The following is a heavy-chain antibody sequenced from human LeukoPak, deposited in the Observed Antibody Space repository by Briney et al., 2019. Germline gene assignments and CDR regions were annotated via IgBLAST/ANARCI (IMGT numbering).Heavy chain of an antibody. V-gene: IGHV1-2*06. D-gene: IGHD2-21*02. CDR2: INPNSGGT. CDR1: GYTFTCYY. CDR3: ARVGTYCGGDCYLRWFDP. Sequence: ASVKVSCKASGYTFTCYYMHWVRQAPGQGLEWMGRINPNSGGTNYAQKFQGRVTMTRDTSISTAYMELSRLRSDDTAVYYCARVGTYCGGDCYLRWFDPWGQGTLVTVSS. J-gene: IGHJ5*02.